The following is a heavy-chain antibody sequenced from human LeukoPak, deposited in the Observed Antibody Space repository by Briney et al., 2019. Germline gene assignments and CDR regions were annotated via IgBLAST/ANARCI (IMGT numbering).Heavy chain of an antibody. CDR3: ARDLDGSGNYHWFDP. D-gene: IGHD3-10*01. V-gene: IGHV3-53*01. Sequence: PGGSLRLSCAASGFTVSSNYMSWVRQAPGKGLEWVSVIYSGGSTYYADSVKGRFTISRDNAKNTLYLQMNSLRAEDTAVYYCARDLDGSGNYHWFDPWGQGTLVTVSS. CDR1: GFTVSSNY. J-gene: IGHJ5*02. CDR2: IYSGGST.